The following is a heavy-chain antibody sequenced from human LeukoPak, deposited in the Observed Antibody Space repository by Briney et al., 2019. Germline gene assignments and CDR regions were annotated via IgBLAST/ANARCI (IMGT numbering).Heavy chain of an antibody. Sequence: GGSLRLSCAASGFTFSNAWMSWVRQAPGKGLEWFGRIKSKTDGGTTDYAAPVKGRFTISRDDSKNTLYLQMNSLKTEDTAVYYCTTCVVVPAAENFYGMDVWGQGITVTVSS. V-gene: IGHV3-15*01. J-gene: IGHJ6*02. D-gene: IGHD2-2*01. CDR3: TTCVVVPAAENFYGMDV. CDR1: GFTFSNAW. CDR2: IKSKTDGGTT.